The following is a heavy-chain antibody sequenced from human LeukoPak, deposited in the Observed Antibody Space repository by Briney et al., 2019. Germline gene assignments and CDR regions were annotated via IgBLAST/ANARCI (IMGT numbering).Heavy chain of an antibody. CDR3: ARDRYSSSWYQSWFDP. J-gene: IGHJ5*02. V-gene: IGHV4-59*01. CDR1: SGSISSYY. Sequence: SETLSLTCTVSSGSISSYYWSWIRQPPGKGLEWIGYIYYSGSTNYNPSLKSRVTISVDTSKNQFSLKLSSVTAADTAVYYCARDRYSSSWYQSWFDPWGQGTLVTVSS. D-gene: IGHD6-13*01. CDR2: IYYSGST.